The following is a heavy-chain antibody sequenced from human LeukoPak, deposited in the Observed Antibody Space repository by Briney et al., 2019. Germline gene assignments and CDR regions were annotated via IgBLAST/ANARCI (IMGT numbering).Heavy chain of an antibody. D-gene: IGHD3-10*01. V-gene: IGHV4-61*01. CDR2: IYHSGST. J-gene: IGHJ4*02. CDR1: GYSISNGYY. CDR3: ARDGYGGVDY. Sequence: SETLSLTCTVSGYSISNGYYWSWIRQPPGKGLEWIGYIYHSGSTKYNPSLKSRVTISVDTSKKQFSLKLSSVTAADTAVYYCARDGYGGVDYWGQGTLVTVSS.